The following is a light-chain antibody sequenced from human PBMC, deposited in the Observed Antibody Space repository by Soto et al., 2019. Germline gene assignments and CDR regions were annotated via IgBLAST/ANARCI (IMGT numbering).Light chain of an antibody. Sequence: EIQMTQSASCLCASVGDRVTIXCRATQNFKNYLIWYQQKSGEAPKLLIYDASDLEKGGPSRFSGSGSVTDFTCTINSLQPEDFATYYGQQLNIYPFTFGPGTKVDIK. CDR1: QNFKNY. J-gene: IGKJ3*01. V-gene: IGKV1-33*01. CDR3: QQLNIYPFT. CDR2: DAS.